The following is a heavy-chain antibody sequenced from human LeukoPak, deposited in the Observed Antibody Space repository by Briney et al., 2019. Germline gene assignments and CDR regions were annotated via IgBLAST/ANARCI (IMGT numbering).Heavy chain of an antibody. CDR2: IIPIFGTT. V-gene: IGHV1-69*05. CDR1: GDSFGSYS. CDR3: ATQGSYYAFDY. D-gene: IGHD1-26*01. Sequence: SVKVSCKSSGDSFGSYSFSWVRQAPGQGLEWMGVIIPIFGTTKYAQKFQGRVTITTDESTSTAYMELSSLRSEDTAVYYCATQGSYYAFDYWGQGTLVTVSS. J-gene: IGHJ4*02.